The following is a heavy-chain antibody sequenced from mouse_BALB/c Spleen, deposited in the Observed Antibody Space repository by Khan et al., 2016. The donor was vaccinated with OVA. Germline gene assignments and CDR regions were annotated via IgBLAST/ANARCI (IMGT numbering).Heavy chain of an antibody. CDR3: ARGASYWYFDV. V-gene: IGHV9-1*02. Sequence: QIQLVQPGPELKKPGETVKISCKASVYTFTNYGMNWVKQAPGKGLKWMGWINTYTGEPTYTDDFKGRFAFSLETSASTAYLQINNLKTEDMATDFCARGASYWYFDVWGAGTTVTVSS. CDR2: INTYTGEP. CDR1: VYTFTNYG. J-gene: IGHJ1*01.